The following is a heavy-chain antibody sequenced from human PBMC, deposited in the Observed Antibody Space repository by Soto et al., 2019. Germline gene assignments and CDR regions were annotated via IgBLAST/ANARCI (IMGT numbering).Heavy chain of an antibody. V-gene: IGHV1-69*06. CDR2: IIPIFGTA. J-gene: IGHJ4*02. D-gene: IGHD6-6*01. CDR3: ARGELEYSSSSYPLRY. Sequence: QVQLVQSGAEVKKPGSSVKVSCKASGGTFSSYAISWVRQAPGQGLDWMGGIIPIFGTANYAQKFQGRVTITADKSTSTAYMELSSLRSEDTAVYYCARGELEYSSSSYPLRYWGQGTLVTVSS. CDR1: GGTFSSYA.